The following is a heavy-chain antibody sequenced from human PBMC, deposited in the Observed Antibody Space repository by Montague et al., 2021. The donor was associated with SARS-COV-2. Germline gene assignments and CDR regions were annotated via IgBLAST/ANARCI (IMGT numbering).Heavy chain of an antibody. Sequence: SETLSLTCSVSGGSLETSGYYWGWVRQPPGKGLEWIVSMHYSGATFYNPSLKSRVTMSLDTSKNHFSLNLTSVTAADTAVYFCARDSKGARQLGNWFDPWGQGTLVTVSS. CDR3: ARDSKGARQLGNWFDP. D-gene: IGHD6-13*01. CDR1: GGSLETSGYY. J-gene: IGHJ5*02. V-gene: IGHV4-39*07. CDR2: MHYSGAT.